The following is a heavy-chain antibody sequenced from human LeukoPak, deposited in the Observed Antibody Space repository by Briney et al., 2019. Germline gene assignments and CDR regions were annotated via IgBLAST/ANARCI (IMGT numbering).Heavy chain of an antibody. V-gene: IGHV4-59*01. CDR2: IYYSGST. CDR3: AREDTAKDAFDI. CDR1: GGSISSYY. J-gene: IGHJ3*02. D-gene: IGHD5-18*01. Sequence: KPSETLSLTCTVSGGSISSYYWSWIRQPPGKGLEWIGYIYYSGSTNYNPSLKSRVTISLDTSKNQFSLKLSSVTAADTAVYYCAREDTAKDAFDIWGQGTTVTASS.